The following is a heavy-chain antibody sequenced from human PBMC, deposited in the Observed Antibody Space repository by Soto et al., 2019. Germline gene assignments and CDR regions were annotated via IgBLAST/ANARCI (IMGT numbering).Heavy chain of an antibody. CDR3: ARRVHYYDILTGSDPTIYYFDY. CDR2: INHSGST. D-gene: IGHD3-9*01. V-gene: IGHV4-34*01. J-gene: IGHJ4*02. CDR1: GGSFSGYY. Sequence: PSETLSLTCAVYGGSFSGYYWSWIRQPPGKGLEWIGEINHSGSTNYNPSLKSRVTISVDTSKTQFSLNLSSVTAADTAVYYCARRVHYYDILTGSDPTIYYFDYWGQGTLVTVSS.